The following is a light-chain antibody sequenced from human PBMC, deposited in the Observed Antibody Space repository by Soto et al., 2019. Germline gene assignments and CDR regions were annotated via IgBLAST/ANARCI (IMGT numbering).Light chain of an antibody. Sequence: EIVLTQSPATLSLSPGERATLSCRASQSVSSYLAWYQQKPGQAPRLLIYDASNRATGIPARFSGSGSGTDFPLTISSLEPEDFAFYYCQQRSNWLFTFGPGTKVDIK. CDR3: QQRSNWLFT. J-gene: IGKJ3*01. CDR2: DAS. CDR1: QSVSSY. V-gene: IGKV3-11*01.